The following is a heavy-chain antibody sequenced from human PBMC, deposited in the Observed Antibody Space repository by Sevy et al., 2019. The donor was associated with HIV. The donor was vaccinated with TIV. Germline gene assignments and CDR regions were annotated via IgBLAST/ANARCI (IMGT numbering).Heavy chain of an antibody. Sequence: GGSLRLSCAASGFTFSSYAMSWVRQAPGKGLEWVSAISGSGGSTYYADSVKGRFTISRDNSKNTLYLQMNSLRAEDTAVYYCAKYGRTAFRYYYYYMDVWGKRTTVTVSS. D-gene: IGHD3-10*01. CDR2: ISGSGGST. CDR3: AKYGRTAFRYYYYYMDV. J-gene: IGHJ6*03. CDR1: GFTFSSYA. V-gene: IGHV3-23*01.